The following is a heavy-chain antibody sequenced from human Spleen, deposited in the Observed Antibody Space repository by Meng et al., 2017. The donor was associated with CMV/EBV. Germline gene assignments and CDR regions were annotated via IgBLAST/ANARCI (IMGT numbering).Heavy chain of an antibody. CDR3: ARDSSSSWYGNSEDY. V-gene: IGHV3-48*03. J-gene: IGHJ4*02. D-gene: IGHD6-13*01. CDR1: GFTFSSYE. CDR2: ISSSGSTI. Sequence: GESLMISCASSGFTFSSYEMNWVRQAPGKGLEWVSYISSSGSTIYYADSVKGRFTISRDNAKNSLYRPMNSLRPEDKAVYYCARDSSSSWYGNSEDYWGQGTLVTVSS.